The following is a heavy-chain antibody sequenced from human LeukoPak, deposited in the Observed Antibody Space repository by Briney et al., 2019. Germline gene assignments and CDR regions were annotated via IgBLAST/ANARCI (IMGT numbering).Heavy chain of an antibody. CDR1: GFTISSYS. Sequence: GGSLRLSCAASGFTISSYSMNWVRQAPGKGLEWDSSISSSSSYIYYADSVKGRFTISRDNAKNSLYLQMNSLRAEDTAVYYCARGGSVAATPPDYWGQGTLVTVSS. CDR2: ISSSSSYI. J-gene: IGHJ4*02. D-gene: IGHD2-15*01. V-gene: IGHV3-21*01. CDR3: ARGGSVAATPPDY.